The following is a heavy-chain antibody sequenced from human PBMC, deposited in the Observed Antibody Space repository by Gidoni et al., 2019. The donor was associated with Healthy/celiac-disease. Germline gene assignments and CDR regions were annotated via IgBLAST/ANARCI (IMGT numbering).Heavy chain of an antibody. V-gene: IGHV1-69*01. CDR2: IIPIFGTA. Sequence: EQLVQSGAEVKKPGSSVKVSCKASGGTFSSYAIICVRQAPGQGLEWMGGIIPIFGTANYAQKLQGRVTITADESTSTDYMELSSLRSEDTAVYYCARSNKYCSGRGSEAFFVCYFDYWGQGTLVTVSS. J-gene: IGHJ4*02. D-gene: IGHD2-15*01. CDR1: GGTFSSYA. CDR3: ARSNKYCSGRGSEAFFVCYFDY.